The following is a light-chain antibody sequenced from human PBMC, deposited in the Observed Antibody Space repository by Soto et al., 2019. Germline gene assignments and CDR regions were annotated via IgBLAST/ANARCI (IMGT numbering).Light chain of an antibody. CDR3: RQYDSYPHA. V-gene: IGKV1-5*01. CDR1: QSIRSF. Sequence: EIQMTQSTSTLSASPGDRVTITCRASQSIRSFLAWYQQKPGQAPRLLIYDASSWATGVPSRFSGSGSGTEFTLTISSLQSDDLAVYYCRQYDSYPHAFGEGTKVEIK. J-gene: IGKJ4*01. CDR2: DAS.